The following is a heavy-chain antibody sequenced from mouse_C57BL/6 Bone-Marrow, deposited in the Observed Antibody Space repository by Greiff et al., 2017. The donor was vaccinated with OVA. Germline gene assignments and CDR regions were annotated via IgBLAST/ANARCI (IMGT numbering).Heavy chain of an antibody. CDR2: IDPENGDT. V-gene: IGHV14-4*01. J-gene: IGHJ3*01. CDR3: TTVHYDYDEGFAY. CDR1: GFNIKDDY. Sequence: EVQLQESGAELVRPGASVKLSCTASGFNIKDDYMHWVKQRPEQGLEWIGWIDPENGDTEYASKFQGKATITADTSSNTAYLQLSSLTSEDTAVYYCTTVHYDYDEGFAYWGQGTLVTVSA. D-gene: IGHD2-4*01.